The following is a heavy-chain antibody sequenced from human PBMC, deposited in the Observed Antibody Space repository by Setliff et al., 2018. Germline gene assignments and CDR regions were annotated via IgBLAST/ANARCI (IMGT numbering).Heavy chain of an antibody. V-gene: IGHV4-39*01. CDR2: IYYSGNN. D-gene: IGHD1-1*01. CDR3: ARTGTYRYFDY. J-gene: IGHJ4*02. CDR1: GGSINSSTYNSRSYY. Sequence: SETLSLTCTVSGGSINSSTYNSRSYYWGWVRQPPGKGLEWIGRIYYSGNNYYNASLKSRLTISVDTSKNQFSLKLRSVTAADTAVYYCARTGTYRYFDYWGQGILVTVSS.